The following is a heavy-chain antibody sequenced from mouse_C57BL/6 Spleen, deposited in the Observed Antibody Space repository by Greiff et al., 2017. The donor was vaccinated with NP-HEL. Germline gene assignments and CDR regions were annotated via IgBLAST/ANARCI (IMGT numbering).Heavy chain of an antibody. V-gene: IGHV6-3*01. CDR1: GFTFSNYW. D-gene: IGHD2-1*01. Sequence: DVMLVESGGGLVQPGGSMKLSCVASGFTFSNYWMNWVRQSPEKGLEWVAQIRLKSDNYATHYAESVKGRFTISRDDSKRSVYLQMNNLRAEDTGIYYCTGLIYYGNYAYAMDYWGQGTSVTVSS. CDR3: TGLIYYGNYAYAMDY. CDR2: IRLKSDNYAT. J-gene: IGHJ4*01.